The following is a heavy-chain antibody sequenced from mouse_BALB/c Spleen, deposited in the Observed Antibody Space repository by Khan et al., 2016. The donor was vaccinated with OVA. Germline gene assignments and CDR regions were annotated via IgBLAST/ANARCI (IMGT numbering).Heavy chain of an antibody. CDR3: ARTKDRARY. CDR1: GYSLTRYG. CDR2: ICAGGGT. J-gene: IGHJ2*01. D-gene: IGHD3-3*01. Sequence: QVQLKESGPGLVAPSQTLSISCTVYGYSLTRYGVHWVRQPPGKGLEWLGLICAGGGTNYYGAFMSRLSISIDNTKRLVFLIINSLLTDDTTLYYYARTKDRARYWGQGTTLTVSS. V-gene: IGHV2-9*02.